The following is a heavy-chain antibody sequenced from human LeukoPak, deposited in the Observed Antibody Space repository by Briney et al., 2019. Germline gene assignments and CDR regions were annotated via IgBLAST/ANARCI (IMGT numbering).Heavy chain of an antibody. J-gene: IGHJ4*02. V-gene: IGHV3-48*01. CDR2: ISSSSTTI. Sequence: GGSLRLSCAASGFIFSSYAMSWVRQAPGKGLEWVSYISSSSTTIFYADSVKGRFTISRDNAKNSLFLQMNGLRAEDTAVYYCAKDSDDSNYPLSFFDFWGQGTLVTVSS. CDR1: GFIFSSYA. CDR3: AKDSDDSNYPLSFFDF. D-gene: IGHD4-11*01.